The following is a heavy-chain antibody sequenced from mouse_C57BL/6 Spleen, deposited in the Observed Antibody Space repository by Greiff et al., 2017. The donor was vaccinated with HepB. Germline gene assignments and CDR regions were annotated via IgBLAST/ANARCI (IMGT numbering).Heavy chain of an antibody. CDR2: IWSGGST. CDR1: GFSLTSYG. V-gene: IGHV2-2*01. Sequence: VKLLESGPGLVQPSQSLSITCTVSGFSLTSYGVHWVRQSPGKGLEWLGVIWSGGSTDYNAAFISRLSISKDNSKSQVFFKMNSLQADDTAIYYCARTYYDYDRYFDVWGTGTTVTVSS. CDR3: ARTYYDYDRYFDV. J-gene: IGHJ1*03. D-gene: IGHD2-4*01.